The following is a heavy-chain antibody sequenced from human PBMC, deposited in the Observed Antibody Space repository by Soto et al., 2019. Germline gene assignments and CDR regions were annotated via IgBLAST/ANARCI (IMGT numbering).Heavy chain of an antibody. CDR1: GGSISSGGYS. J-gene: IGHJ4*02. CDR3: ARDPSRALPDY. Sequence: SETLSLTCAVSGGSISSGGYSWSWIRQPPGKGLEWIGYIYHSGSTYYNPSLKSRVTISVDKSKNQFSLKLTSVTAADTAVYYCARDPSRALPDYWGQGTLVTVSS. D-gene: IGHD3-10*01. CDR2: IYHSGST. V-gene: IGHV4-30-2*01.